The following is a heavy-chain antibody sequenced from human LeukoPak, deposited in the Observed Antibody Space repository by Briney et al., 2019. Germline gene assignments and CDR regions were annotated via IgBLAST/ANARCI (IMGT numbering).Heavy chain of an antibody. CDR3: AKVGADILEWLSPYYYYYYMDV. D-gene: IGHD3-3*01. CDR2: IRYDGSNK. V-gene: IGHV3-30*02. CDR1: GFTFSSYG. J-gene: IGHJ6*03. Sequence: SGGSLRLSCAASGFTFSSYGMHWVRQAPGKGLEWVAFIRYDGSNKYYADSVKGRFTISRDNSKNTLYLQMNGLRAEDTAVYYCAKVGADILEWLSPYYYYYYMDVWGKGTTVTVSS.